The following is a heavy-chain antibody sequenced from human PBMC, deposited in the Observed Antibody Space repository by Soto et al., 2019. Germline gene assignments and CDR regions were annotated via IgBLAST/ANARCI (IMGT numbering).Heavy chain of an antibody. D-gene: IGHD2-2*01. CDR2: IYYSGST. Sequence: SETLSLTCTVSGGSISSYYWSWIRQPPGKGLEWIGYIYYSGSTNYNPSLKSRVTISVDTSKNQFSLKLSSVTAADTAVYYCARGRGSRKRVPAAFDRDYYYMDVWGKGTTVTVSS. J-gene: IGHJ6*03. CDR3: ARGRGSRKRVPAAFDRDYYYMDV. CDR1: GGSISSYY. V-gene: IGHV4-59*01.